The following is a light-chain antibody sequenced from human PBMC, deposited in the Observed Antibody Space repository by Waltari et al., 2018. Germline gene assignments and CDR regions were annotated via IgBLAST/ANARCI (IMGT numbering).Light chain of an antibody. CDR2: GIS. CDR1: QSISSSY. CDR3: QQYDNWPLT. Sequence: ETVLTQPPATLSVSPGERATLSCRASQSISSSYFAWYQQKPGQAPRLLISGISTRATGIPARFSGSGSGTEFTLTISSLQSEDFAVYYCQQYDNWPLTFGGGTKVEIK. J-gene: IGKJ4*01. V-gene: IGKV3-15*01.